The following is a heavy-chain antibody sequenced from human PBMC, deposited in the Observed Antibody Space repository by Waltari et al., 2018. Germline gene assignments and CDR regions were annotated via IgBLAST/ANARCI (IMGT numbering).Heavy chain of an antibody. Sequence: EVQLVESGGGLVKPGGSLRLSCAACGFPIGSLGMSWVRQAQGKGLEWVSSTTNSNTYIYYADSVKGRFTVSIDNAKNSLYLQMNSLRADDTAVYFCARALTTPNDYWGQGTLVTVSS. CDR3: ARALTTPNDY. CDR1: GFPIGSLG. D-gene: IGHD4-17*01. J-gene: IGHJ4*02. V-gene: IGHV3-21*03. CDR2: TTNSNTYI.